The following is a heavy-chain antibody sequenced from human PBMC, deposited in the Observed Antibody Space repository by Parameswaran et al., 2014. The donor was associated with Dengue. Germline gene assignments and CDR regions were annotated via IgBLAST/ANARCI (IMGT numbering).Heavy chain of an antibody. J-gene: IGHJ6*02. V-gene: IGHV3-66*01. D-gene: IGHD6-19*01. Sequence: VRQGSREGAGSGVSVIYSGGSTYYADSVKGRFTISRDSSKNTLYLQMNSLRAEDTAVYYCARDNHNGAVAGTGLSYYYYGMDVWGQGTTVTVSS. CDR2: IYSGGST. CDR3: ARDNHNGAVAGTGLSYYYYGMDV.